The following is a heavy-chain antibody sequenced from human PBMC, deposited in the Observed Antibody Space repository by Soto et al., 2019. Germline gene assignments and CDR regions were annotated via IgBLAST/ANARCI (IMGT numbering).Heavy chain of an antibody. CDR3: ASPYCSGGSCYLTEYFQH. D-gene: IGHD2-15*01. CDR2: IAYDASKK. CDR1: GFSFSYYA. J-gene: IGHJ1*01. V-gene: IGHV3-30*03. Sequence: GGSLRISCAASGFSFSYYAMHWVRQAPGKGLEWVAVIAYDASKKYYADSVKGRFTISRDNSKNTLYLQMNSLRDEDTAVYYCASPYCSGGSCYLTEYFQHWGQGTLVTVSS.